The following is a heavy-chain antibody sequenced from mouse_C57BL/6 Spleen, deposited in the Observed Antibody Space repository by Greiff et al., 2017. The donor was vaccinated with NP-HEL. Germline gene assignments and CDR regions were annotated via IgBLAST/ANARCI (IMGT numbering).Heavy chain of an antibody. Sequence: VQLQQSGPELVKPGASVKISCKASGYAFSSSWMNWVKQRPGKGLAWIGRIYPGDGDTNYNGKFKGKATLTTDKSTSTADMQLSSRTSEDSAVYCCAQTTVVATGYYFDYGGQGTTLTVSS. CDR1: GYAFSSSW. CDR2: IYPGDGDT. V-gene: IGHV1-82*01. D-gene: IGHD1-1*01. J-gene: IGHJ2*01. CDR3: AQTTVVATGYYFDY.